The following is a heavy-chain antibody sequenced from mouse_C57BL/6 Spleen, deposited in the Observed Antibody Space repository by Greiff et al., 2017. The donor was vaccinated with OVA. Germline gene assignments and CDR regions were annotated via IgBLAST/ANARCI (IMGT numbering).Heavy chain of an antibody. D-gene: IGHD1-1*01. Sequence: EVQLKESGPELVKPGASVKIPCKASGYTFTDYNMDWVKQSHGKSLEWIGDINPNNGGTIYNQKFKGKATLTVDKPSSTAYMDHRSLTSEDTTVYYCAITTFPAWFAYWGQGTLVTVSA. CDR1: GYTFTDYN. V-gene: IGHV1-18*01. J-gene: IGHJ3*01. CDR3: AITTFPAWFAY. CDR2: INPNNGGT.